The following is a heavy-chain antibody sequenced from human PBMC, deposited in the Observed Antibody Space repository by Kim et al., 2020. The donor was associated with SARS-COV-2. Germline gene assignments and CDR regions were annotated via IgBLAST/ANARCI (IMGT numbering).Heavy chain of an antibody. CDR2: INSGGST. D-gene: IGHD3-10*01. CDR1: GFTVSSNY. J-gene: IGHJ6*02. Sequence: GGSLRLSCAASGFTVSSNYMSWVRQAPGKGLEWVSVINSGGSTYYADSSKGRLTISRGNYKKTLHLQMNNLRAEDKAVYYCAGAMLRGVIITGGMGVWG. CDR3: AGAMLRGVIITGGMGV. V-gene: IGHV3-53*01.